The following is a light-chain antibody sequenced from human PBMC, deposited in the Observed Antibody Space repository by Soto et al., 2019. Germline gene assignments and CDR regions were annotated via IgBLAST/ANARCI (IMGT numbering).Light chain of an antibody. Sequence: DIQMTQSPSSLSASVGDRVTITFRASQSISSYLNWYQQKPGKAPKLLIYAASSLQSGVPSRFSGSGSGTDFTLTISSLQPDDFATYYCLQDINYPWTFGQGTKGDNK. CDR2: AAS. V-gene: IGKV1-39*01. J-gene: IGKJ1*01. CDR1: QSISSY. CDR3: LQDINYPWT.